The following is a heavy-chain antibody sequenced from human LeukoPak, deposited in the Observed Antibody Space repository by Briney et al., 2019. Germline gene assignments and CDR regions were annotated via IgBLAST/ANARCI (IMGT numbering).Heavy chain of an antibody. D-gene: IGHD3-10*01. Sequence: GGSLRLSCAASGFTLTTYWMSWVRQAPGKGLEFVANIKQDGSEKYYVDSVKGRFTVSRDNAKNSLYLQMNSLRAEDTAVYYCVRGLVTIDYWGQGTLVTVSS. CDR2: IKQDGSEK. CDR3: VRGLVTIDY. V-gene: IGHV3-7*04. CDR1: GFTLTTYW. J-gene: IGHJ4*02.